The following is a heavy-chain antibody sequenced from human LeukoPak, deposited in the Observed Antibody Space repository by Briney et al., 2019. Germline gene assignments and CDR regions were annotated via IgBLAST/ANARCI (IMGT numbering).Heavy chain of an antibody. CDR3: ARDYYYDDSGQPVRLDY. CDR1: GFTVSSNY. V-gene: IGHV3-66*01. J-gene: IGHJ4*02. CDR2: IYRGGTT. D-gene: IGHD3-22*01. Sequence: PGGSLRLSCVASGFTVSSNYMSWVRQAPGKGPEWLSVIYRGGTTYYAGSVKGRFTISRDDPKNTLYLQMNSLRAEDTAVYYCARDYYYDDSGQPVRLDYWGQGTLVTVSS.